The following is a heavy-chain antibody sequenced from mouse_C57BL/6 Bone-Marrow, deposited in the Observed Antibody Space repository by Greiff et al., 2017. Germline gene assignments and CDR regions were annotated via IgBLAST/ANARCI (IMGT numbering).Heavy chain of an antibody. J-gene: IGHJ4*01. D-gene: IGHD1-1*01. Sequence: QVQLQQSGAELARPGASVKLSCKASGYTFTSYGISWVKQRTGQGLGWIGEIYPRSGNTYYNEKFKGKATLTADKSSSTAYMELRSLTSEDSAVYFCARGFITTLDYWGQGTSVTVSS. CDR1: GYTFTSYG. CDR3: ARGFITTLDY. CDR2: IYPRSGNT. V-gene: IGHV1-81*01.